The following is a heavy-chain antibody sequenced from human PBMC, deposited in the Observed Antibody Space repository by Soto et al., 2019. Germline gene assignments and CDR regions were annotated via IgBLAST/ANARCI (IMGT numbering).Heavy chain of an antibody. CDR1: GDSPRGAH. J-gene: IGHJ6*02. D-gene: IGHD3-9*01. V-gene: IGHV4-59*01. CDR3: VRGRSLARTANALLRSPFSLDV. CDR2: IYYTVST. Sequence: ASLSLPSCVSGDSPRGAHLNWIRQPAGKRLEWIGYIYYTVSTNYNPSLESRVTISLDTSKNLFSLNLNSLTAAATAVYYCVRGRSLARTANALLRSPFSLDVCGQRTTVTVSS.